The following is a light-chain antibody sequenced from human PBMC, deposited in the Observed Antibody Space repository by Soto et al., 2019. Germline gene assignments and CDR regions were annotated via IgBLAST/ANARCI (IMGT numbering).Light chain of an antibody. CDR1: QSVRSY. Sequence: EIVLTQSPATLSLSPGERATLSCRASQSVRSYLAWYQQKPGQDPRLLIYDASNRATGIPARFSGSGSGTDFTLTISSLEPEDFAVYYCQQRGDWPRVTFGPGTKVDLK. CDR3: QQRGDWPRVT. CDR2: DAS. J-gene: IGKJ3*01. V-gene: IGKV3-11*01.